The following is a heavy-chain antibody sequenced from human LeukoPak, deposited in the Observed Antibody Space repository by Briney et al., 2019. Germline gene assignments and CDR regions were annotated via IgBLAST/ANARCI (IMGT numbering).Heavy chain of an antibody. D-gene: IGHD3-22*01. CDR1: GYTFTGYY. CDR2: INPNSGGT. CDR3: ARDLYYYDSSGYYYHGYFDY. Sequence: ASVKVSCKASGYTFTGYYMHWVRQAPGQGLEWMGWINPNSGGTNYAQKFQGRVTMTRDTSTGTAYMELSRLRSDDTAVYYCARDLYYYDSSGYYYHGYFDYWGQGTLVTVSS. V-gene: IGHV1-2*02. J-gene: IGHJ4*02.